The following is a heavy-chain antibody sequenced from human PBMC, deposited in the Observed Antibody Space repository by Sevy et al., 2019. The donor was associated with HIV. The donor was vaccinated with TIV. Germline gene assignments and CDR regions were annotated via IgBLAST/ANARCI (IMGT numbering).Heavy chain of an antibody. CDR3: AKDKAFRFLDYLPSNYYFDY. J-gene: IGHJ4*02. CDR2: ITNTGGDT. Sequence: GGSLRLSCAASGFTFTDYAMSWVRQAPGKGLEWISTITNTGGDTYYEDSVRGRFTISRDNSKNTLHLQMNSLRAEDTAVYYCAKDKAFRFLDYLPSNYYFDYWGQGTLVTVSS. D-gene: IGHD3-3*01. V-gene: IGHV3-23*01. CDR1: GFTFTDYA.